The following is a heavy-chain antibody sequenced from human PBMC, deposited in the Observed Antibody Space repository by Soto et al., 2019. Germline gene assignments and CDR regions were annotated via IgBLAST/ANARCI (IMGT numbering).Heavy chain of an antibody. J-gene: IGHJ4*02. V-gene: IGHV3-74*01. CDR1: GFAFRNYW. D-gene: IGHD1-1*01. CDR2: ISDYGRV. CDR3: ARGGLEPFDY. Sequence: PGGSLRLSSAASGFAFRNYWMHWVRQAPGKGLVWVSRISDYGRVNYADSVEGRFTISRDDAKSELYLQMSSLRLEDTAVYYCARGGLEPFDYLGQGALVTVS.